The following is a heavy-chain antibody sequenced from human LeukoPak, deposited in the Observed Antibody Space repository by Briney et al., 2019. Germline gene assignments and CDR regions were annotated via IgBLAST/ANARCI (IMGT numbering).Heavy chain of an antibody. CDR3: ARGKNGPIGAEGAANYYYYYMDV. CDR2: IYYSGST. CDR1: GGSISSYY. Sequence: SETLSLTCTVYGGSISSYYWSWIRQPPGKGLEWIGYIYYSGSTNYNPSLKSRVTISVDTSKNQFSLKLSSVTAADTAVYYCARGKNGPIGAEGAANYYYYYMDVWGKGTTVTVSS. V-gene: IGHV4-59*01. J-gene: IGHJ6*03. D-gene: IGHD3-16*01.